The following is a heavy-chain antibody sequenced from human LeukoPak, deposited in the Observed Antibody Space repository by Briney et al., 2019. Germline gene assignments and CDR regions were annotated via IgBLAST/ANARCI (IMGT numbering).Heavy chain of an antibody. V-gene: IGHV4-30-4*08. J-gene: IGHJ6*03. CDR3: ARGGRGAIGGSYFGHYYYYYYMDV. D-gene: IGHD1-26*01. CDR1: GGSISSGDYY. CDR2: IYYSGST. Sequence: SETLSLTCTVSGGSISSGDYYWSWIRQPPGKGLEWIGYIYYSGSTYYNPSLKSRVTISVDTSENQFSLKLSSVTAADTAVYYCARGGRGAIGGSYFGHYYYYYYMDVWGKGTTVTVSS.